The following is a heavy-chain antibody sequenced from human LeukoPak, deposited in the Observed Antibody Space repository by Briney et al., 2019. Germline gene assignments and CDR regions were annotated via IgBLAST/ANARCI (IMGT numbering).Heavy chain of an antibody. Sequence: GASVKVSCKASGYTFTGYYMHWVRQAPGQGLEWMGWINPNSGGTNYAQKFQGRVTMTRDTSISTAYMELSRLRSDDTAVYYCARDNSMGATKPPLNYYYYYYMDVWGKGTTVTVSS. D-gene: IGHD2/OR15-2a*01. CDR1: GYTFTGYY. CDR3: ARDNSMGATKPPLNYYYYYYMDV. V-gene: IGHV1-2*02. CDR2: INPNSGGT. J-gene: IGHJ6*03.